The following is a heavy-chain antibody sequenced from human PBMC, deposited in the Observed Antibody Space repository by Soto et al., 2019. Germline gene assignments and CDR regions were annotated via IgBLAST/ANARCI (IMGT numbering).Heavy chain of an antibody. Sequence: QVQLVQSGAEVKKPGASVKVSCKASGYTLTSYGISWVRQAPGQGLEWMGWISAYNGNTNYAQKLQGRVPMPTDTSTSTAYMELRSLRSDATAVYYCASQGGEYSSSSVGYYYYGMDVWGQETTLTVSS. CDR1: GYTLTSYG. CDR2: ISAYNGNT. D-gene: IGHD6-6*01. CDR3: ASQGGEYSSSSVGYYYYGMDV. V-gene: IGHV1-18*04. J-gene: IGHJ6*02.